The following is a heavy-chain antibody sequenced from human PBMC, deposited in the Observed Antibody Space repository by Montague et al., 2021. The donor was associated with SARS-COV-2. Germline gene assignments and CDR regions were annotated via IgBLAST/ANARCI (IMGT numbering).Heavy chain of an antibody. J-gene: IGHJ3*02. D-gene: IGHD5-18*01. V-gene: IGHV4-59*09. Sequence: TNYNPSLKSRVTISLDTSKNQFSLKLNSVTAADTAVYYCERGSYGNDALDIWGQGTMVTV. CDR2: T. CDR3: ERGSYGNDALDI.